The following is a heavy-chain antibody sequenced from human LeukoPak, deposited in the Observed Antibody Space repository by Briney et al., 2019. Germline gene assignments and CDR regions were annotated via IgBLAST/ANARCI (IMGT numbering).Heavy chain of an antibody. Sequence: GASVKASCKASGYTFTNYDITWVRQASGQGLECMGWMNPNSGNTGYAQKFQGRVTMTRNTSISTAYMELSSLRSEDTAVYYCAREGRNGLKNWFDPWGQGTLVTVSS. V-gene: IGHV1-8*01. CDR1: GYTFTNYD. D-gene: IGHD4/OR15-4a*01. CDR3: AREGRNGLKNWFDP. CDR2: MNPNSGNT. J-gene: IGHJ5*02.